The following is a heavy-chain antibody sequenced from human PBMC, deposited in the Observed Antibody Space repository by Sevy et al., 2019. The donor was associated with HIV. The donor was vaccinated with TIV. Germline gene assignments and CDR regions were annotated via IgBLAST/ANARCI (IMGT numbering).Heavy chain of an antibody. D-gene: IGHD1-26*01. CDR1: EFTFSSYN. J-gene: IGHJ4*02. CDR3: SRGPPDGSYDYFDY. CDR2: ISGSSNYI. V-gene: IGHV3-21*06. Sequence: GGSLRLSCAASEFTFSSYNMNWVRQAPGKGLEWVSSISGSSNYIYYAESVKGRFRISRDNVKDTLYRQMNSLRADDTAVYYCSRGPPDGSYDYFDYWGQGTLVTVSS.